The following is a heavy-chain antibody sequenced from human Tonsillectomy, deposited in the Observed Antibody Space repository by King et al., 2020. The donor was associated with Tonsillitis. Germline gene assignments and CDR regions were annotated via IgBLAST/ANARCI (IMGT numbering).Heavy chain of an antibody. Sequence: QLVQSGAEVKKPGASVKVSCKASGYTFTGYYMHWVRQAPGQGLEWMGWINPNTGGTDYAQNFQGRVTMTRDTSISTAYMELSRLRSDDTAVYYCAKAGAGAVFDPWGQGTLVTVSS. D-gene: IGHD1-14*01. V-gene: IGHV1-2*02. CDR2: INPNTGGT. CDR1: GYTFTGYY. J-gene: IGHJ5*02. CDR3: AKAGAGAVFDP.